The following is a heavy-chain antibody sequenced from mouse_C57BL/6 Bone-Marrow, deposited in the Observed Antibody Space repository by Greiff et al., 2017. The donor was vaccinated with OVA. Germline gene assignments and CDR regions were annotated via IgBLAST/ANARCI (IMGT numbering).Heavy chain of an antibody. V-gene: IGHV1-78*01. Sequence: QVQLKESDAELVKPGASVKISCKVSGYTFTDHTIHWMKQRPEQGLEWIGYIYPRDGSTKYNEKFKGKATLTADKSSSTAYMQLNSLTSEDSAVYYCAGFGDDEGAWFAYWGQGTLVTVSA. CDR3: AGFGDDEGAWFAY. D-gene: IGHD2-12*01. J-gene: IGHJ3*01. CDR2: IYPRDGST. CDR1: GYTFTDHT.